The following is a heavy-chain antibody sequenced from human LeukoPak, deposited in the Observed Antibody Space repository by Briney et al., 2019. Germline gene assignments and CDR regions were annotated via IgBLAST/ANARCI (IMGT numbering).Heavy chain of an antibody. D-gene: IGHD4-17*01. CDR3: ASSRWTTVTSFDY. Sequence: GGSLRLSCAASGFTFSDYYMSWIREAPGKGLEWVSYISSSGSTIYYADSVKGRFTISRDNSKNTLYLQMNSLRAEDTAVYYCASSRWTTVTSFDYWGQGTLVTVSS. CDR2: ISSSGSTI. J-gene: IGHJ4*02. V-gene: IGHV3-11*04. CDR1: GFTFSDYY.